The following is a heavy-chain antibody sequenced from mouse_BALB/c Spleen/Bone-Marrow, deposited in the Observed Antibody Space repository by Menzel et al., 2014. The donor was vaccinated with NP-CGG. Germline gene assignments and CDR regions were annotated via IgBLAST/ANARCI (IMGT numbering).Heavy chain of an antibody. CDR3: ARGNGYAMDY. V-gene: IGHV3-6*02. Sequence: EVQLQQSGPGLVKPSQSLSLTCSVTGYSITSGYYWNWIRQFPENKLEWMDYTSYDGSNNYNPSLKNRISITRDTSKNQFFLKLNSVTTEDTATYYCARGNGYAMDYWGQGTSVTVSS. CDR2: TSYDGSN. J-gene: IGHJ4*01. CDR1: GYSITSGYY.